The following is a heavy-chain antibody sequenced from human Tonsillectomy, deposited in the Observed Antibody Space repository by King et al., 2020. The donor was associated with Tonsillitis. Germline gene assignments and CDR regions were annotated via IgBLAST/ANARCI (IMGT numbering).Heavy chain of an antibody. CDR3: ARDLRGARDY. V-gene: IGHV3-74*01. J-gene: IGHJ4*02. CDR1: GFTFSHYW. D-gene: IGHD1-26*01. Sequence: VQLVESGGGLVQPGGSLRLSCAASGFTFSHYWMHWVRQAPGKGLVWVSRVNEGGGSTDYADSVKGRFNISRDNAKNTLYLQMNSLRAEDTAVYYCARDLRGARDYWGQGTLLTVSS. CDR2: VNEGGGST.